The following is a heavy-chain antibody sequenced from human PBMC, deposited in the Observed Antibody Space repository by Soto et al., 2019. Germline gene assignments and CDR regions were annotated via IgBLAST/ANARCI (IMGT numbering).Heavy chain of an antibody. CDR3: GREGGGGGRAYIAAAGTMDY. D-gene: IGHD6-13*01. CDR1: GYTFTSYA. Sequence: QVQLVQSGAEVKKPGASVKVSCKASGYTFTSYAMHWVRQAPGQRLEWMGWINAGNGNTKYSQKFQGRVTITRDTSASTAYREGGSLRSEDTAVYSCGREGGGGGRAYIAAAGTMDYWGQGTLVTVSS. V-gene: IGHV1-3*01. J-gene: IGHJ4*02. CDR2: INAGNGNT.